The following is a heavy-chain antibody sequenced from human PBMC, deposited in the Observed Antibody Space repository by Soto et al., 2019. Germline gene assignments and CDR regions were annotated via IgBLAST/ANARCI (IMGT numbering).Heavy chain of an antibody. Sequence: QVQLVQSGAEVKKPGSSVKVSCKASGGTFSSYAISWVRQAPGQGLEWMGGIIPIFGTANYAQKFQGRVTSTADESTITAYMELSSLRSEDTAVYYCARVTTGRSYYYYGMDVWGQGTTVTVSS. CDR1: GGTFSSYA. CDR3: ARVTTGRSYYYYGMDV. CDR2: IIPIFGTA. D-gene: IGHD4-17*01. V-gene: IGHV1-69*12. J-gene: IGHJ6*02.